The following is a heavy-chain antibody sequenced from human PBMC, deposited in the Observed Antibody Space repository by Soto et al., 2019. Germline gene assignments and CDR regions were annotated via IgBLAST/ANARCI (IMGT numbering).Heavy chain of an antibody. Sequence: PVGSLRLSCADSGFTFSSYAMHWVRQAPGKGLEWVAVISYDGSNKYYADSVKGRFTISRDNSKNTLYLQMNSLRAEDTAVYYCARDSVVVTAIQYFQHWGQGTLVTVSS. CDR2: ISYDGSNK. CDR1: GFTFSSYA. J-gene: IGHJ1*01. D-gene: IGHD2-21*02. CDR3: ARDSVVVTAIQYFQH. V-gene: IGHV3-30-3*01.